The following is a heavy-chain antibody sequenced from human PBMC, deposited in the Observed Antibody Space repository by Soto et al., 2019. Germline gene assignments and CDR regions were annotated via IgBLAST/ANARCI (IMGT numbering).Heavy chain of an antibody. J-gene: IGHJ4*02. CDR2: INPNSGGT. Sequence: SVKGSCKASGYTFTVYSMPCVRQAPGQWREWMGWINPNSGGTNYAQKFKGRVTMTSDTSISTAYMELSRLRSDDTAVYDCAASNTRWYRSGWAYFDYWGQGTLPTDSS. V-gene: IGHV1-2*02. CDR3: AASNTRWYRSGWAYFDY. CDR1: GYTFTVYS. D-gene: IGHD6-19*01.